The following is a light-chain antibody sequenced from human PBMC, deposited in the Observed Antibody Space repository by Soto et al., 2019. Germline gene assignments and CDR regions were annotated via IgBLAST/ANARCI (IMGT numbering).Light chain of an antibody. CDR1: SSDVGGYNY. CDR3: SSYTSTTTPCV. Sequence: QSVLTQPASVSGSPGQSITISCTGTSSDVGGYNYVSWYQLHPGKAPKLIIYEVSHRPSGASNHFSGYKSGNTASLTISGLQAEAEADYYCSSYTSTTTPCVFGTGIKVTVL. V-gene: IGLV2-14*01. CDR2: EVS. J-gene: IGLJ1*01.